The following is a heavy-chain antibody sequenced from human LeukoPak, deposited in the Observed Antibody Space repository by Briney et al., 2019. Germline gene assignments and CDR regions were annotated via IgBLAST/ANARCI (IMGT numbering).Heavy chain of an antibody. Sequence: ASVKVSCKASGGTLSSYAISWVRQAPGQGLEWMGGIIPIFGTANYAQKFQGRVTITTDESTSTAHMELSSLRSEDTAVYYCATGGATTHFQHWGQGTLVTVSS. CDR3: ATGGATTHFQH. D-gene: IGHD1-26*01. V-gene: IGHV1-69*05. CDR2: IIPIFGTA. CDR1: GGTLSSYA. J-gene: IGHJ1*01.